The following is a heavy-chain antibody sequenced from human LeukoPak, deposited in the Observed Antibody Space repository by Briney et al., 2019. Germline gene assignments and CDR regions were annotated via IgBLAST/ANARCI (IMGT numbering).Heavy chain of an antibody. CDR3: ARVGFWSGSNYFDF. CDR1: GGSICSSSYC. V-gene: IGHV4-39*01. D-gene: IGHD3-3*01. J-gene: IGHJ4*02. CDR2: SYYSGST. Sequence: SETMSLTCTVSGGSICSSSYCWGWIRQPPGTGLEWIGSSYYSGSTYYNPSLKSRVTISVDTSKNQFSLKLTSVTAADTAVYYCARVGFWSGSNYFDFWGQGTLVTVST.